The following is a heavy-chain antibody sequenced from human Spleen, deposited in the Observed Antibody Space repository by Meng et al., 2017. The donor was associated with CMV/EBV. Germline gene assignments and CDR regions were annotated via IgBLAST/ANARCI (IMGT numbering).Heavy chain of an antibody. CDR1: GYTFTGYY. CDR2: INPNSGGT. J-gene: IGHJ4*02. CDR3: ARVRYGDYGTIKYYFDY. D-gene: IGHD4-17*01. V-gene: IGHV1-2*02. Sequence: QVQLVQSGAEVKKPGASVKVSCKASGYTFTGYYMHWVRQAPGQGLEWMGWINPNSGGTNYAQKFQGRVTMTRDTSISTAYMELSRLRSDDTAVYYCARVRYGDYGTIKYYFDYWGQGTLVTVSS.